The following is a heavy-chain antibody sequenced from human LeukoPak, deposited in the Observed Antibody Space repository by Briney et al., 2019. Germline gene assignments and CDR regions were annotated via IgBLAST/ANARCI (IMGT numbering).Heavy chain of an antibody. V-gene: IGHV4-61*02. CDR1: GGSISSGSYY. J-gene: IGHJ3*02. D-gene: IGHD1-26*01. CDR2: IYTSGST. CDR3: ALGATSVGAFDI. Sequence: SETLSLTCTVSGGSISSGSYYWSWIRQPAGKGLEWIGRIYTSGSTDYNPSLKSRVTISVDTSKNQFSLKLSFVTAADTAVYYCALGATSVGAFDIWGQGTMVTVSS.